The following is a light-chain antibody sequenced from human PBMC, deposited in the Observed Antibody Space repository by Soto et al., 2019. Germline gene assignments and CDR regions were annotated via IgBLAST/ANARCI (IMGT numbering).Light chain of an antibody. Sequence: IQMTQSPSTLSASVGDRVTITCRASQSISSWLAWYQQKPGKAPNLLIYKASSLESGVPSRFSGSGSGTEFTLTISSLQPDDFATYYCQQYKGFWTFGQGTKVDIK. V-gene: IGKV1-5*03. CDR1: QSISSW. J-gene: IGKJ1*01. CDR2: KAS. CDR3: QQYKGFWT.